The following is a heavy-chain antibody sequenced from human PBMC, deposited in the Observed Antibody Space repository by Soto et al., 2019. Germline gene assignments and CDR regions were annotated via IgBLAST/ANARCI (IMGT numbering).Heavy chain of an antibody. J-gene: IGHJ4*02. Sequence: EVQLVESGGGLVQPGGSLRLSCVVSGFIFSDHYMDWVRQAPGKGLEWVGRSRNKANSHTTEYAASVKGRFTISRDDSKNSLYLQMNSLKTEDTAVYYCIGWLLYDSGDYYPWYWGLGTLVTVSS. CDR3: IGWLLYDSGDYYPWY. CDR1: GFIFSDHY. D-gene: IGHD3-22*01. CDR2: SRNKANSHTT. V-gene: IGHV3-72*01.